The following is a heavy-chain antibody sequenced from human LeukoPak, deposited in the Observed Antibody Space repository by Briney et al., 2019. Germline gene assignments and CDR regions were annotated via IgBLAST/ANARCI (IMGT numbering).Heavy chain of an antibody. J-gene: IGHJ6*03. D-gene: IGHD3-9*01. CDR3: AREATLRYFDWLPHYYYYYYMDV. CDR1: GFTFSSYW. V-gene: IGHV3-7*01. CDR2: IKQDGSEK. Sequence: GGSLRLSCAASGFTFSSYWMSWVRQAPGKGVEGVADIKQDGSEKYYVDSVKGGFTISRDNAKNSLYLQMNSLRAEDTAVYYCAREATLRYFDWLPHYYYYYYMDVWGKGTTVTVSS.